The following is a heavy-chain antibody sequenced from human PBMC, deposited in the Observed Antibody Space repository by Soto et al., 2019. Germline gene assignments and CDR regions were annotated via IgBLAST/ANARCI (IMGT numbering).Heavy chain of an antibody. CDR3: ARDYGNKWVECDFVDY. J-gene: IGHJ4*02. CDR1: GYTFTNYG. CDR2: ISAYNGDT. V-gene: IGHV1-18*01. D-gene: IGHD1-26*01. Sequence: QLQLVQSGTEVRKPGASVKVSCKASGYTFTNYGISWVRQAPGQGLAWMGWISAYNGDTNYAQKLRGRVTMTTDTSTSTAYMELRSLRSDDTAVYYCARDYGNKWVECDFVDYWGQGTLVTVSS.